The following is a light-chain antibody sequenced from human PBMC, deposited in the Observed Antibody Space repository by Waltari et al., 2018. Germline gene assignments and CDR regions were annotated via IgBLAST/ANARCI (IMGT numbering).Light chain of an antibody. CDR1: QSTSSH. V-gene: IGKV3-11*01. J-gene: IGKJ1*01. CDR2: DAS. Sequence: IVLPPSPATLSLSPGDRAPLSCRASQSTSSHLAWYQQKPGQAPRLLVFDASNRATGIPARFSGAGSGTDFTLSITTLEPEDFAVYYCQHRSDWPWTFGQGTKVEFK. CDR3: QHRSDWPWT.